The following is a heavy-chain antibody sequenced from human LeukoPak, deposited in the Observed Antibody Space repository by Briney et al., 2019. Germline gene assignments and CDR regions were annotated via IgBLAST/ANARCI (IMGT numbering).Heavy chain of an antibody. CDR3: ARAYYDFWSGYSFDY. V-gene: IGHV7-4-1*01. CDR1: GYTFTSYA. D-gene: IGHD3-3*01. J-gene: IGHJ4*02. Sequence: ASVKVSCKASGYTFTSYAMNRVRQAPGQGLEWMGWINTNTGNPTYAQGFTGRFVFSLDTSVSTAYLQICSLKAEDTAVYYCARAYYDFWSGYSFDYWGQGTLVTVSS. CDR2: INTNTGNP.